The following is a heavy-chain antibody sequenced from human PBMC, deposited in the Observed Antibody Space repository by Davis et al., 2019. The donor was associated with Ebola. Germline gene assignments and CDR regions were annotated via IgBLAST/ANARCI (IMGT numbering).Heavy chain of an antibody. J-gene: IGHJ4*02. V-gene: IGHV4-59*08. CDR2: IYYSGST. CDR3: ASLTVQTTGLDY. Sequence: MPGGSLRLSCTVSGGSISSYYWSWIRQPPGKGLEWIGYIYYSGSTNYNPSLKSRVTISVDTSKNQFSLKLSSVTAADTAVYYCASLTVQTTGLDYWGQGTLVTVSS. D-gene: IGHD4-17*01. CDR1: GGSISSYY.